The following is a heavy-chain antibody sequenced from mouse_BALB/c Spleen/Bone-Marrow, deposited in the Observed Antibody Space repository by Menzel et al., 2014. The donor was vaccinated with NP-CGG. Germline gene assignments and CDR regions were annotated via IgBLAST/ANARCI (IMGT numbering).Heavy chain of an antibody. CDR3: AMGHYAMDY. CDR1: GYSITNGYY. J-gene: IGHJ4*01. Sequence: EVKLMESGPGLVEPSQSLSLTCSVTGYSITNGYYWHWIRQFPGNKLEWMAYITYDGSSDYNPSLKNRISITRDTSKNQFFLKLNSVTTEDTSTYYCAMGHYAMDYWGQGTSVTVSS. V-gene: IGHV3-6*02. CDR2: ITYDGSS.